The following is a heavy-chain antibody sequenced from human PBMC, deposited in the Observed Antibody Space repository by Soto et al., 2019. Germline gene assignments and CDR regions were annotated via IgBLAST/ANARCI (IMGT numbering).Heavy chain of an antibody. D-gene: IGHD6-13*01. CDR2: TRNKANSYTT. CDR1: GFTFSDHY. CDR3: ARVRRYSSSWLYTEAIDY. J-gene: IGHJ4*02. Sequence: GGSLRLSCAASGFTFSDHYMDWVRQAPGKGLEWVGRTRNKANSYTTEYAASVKGRFTISRDDSKNSLYLQMNSLKTEDTAVYYCARVRRYSSSWLYTEAIDYWGQGTLVTVSS. V-gene: IGHV3-72*01.